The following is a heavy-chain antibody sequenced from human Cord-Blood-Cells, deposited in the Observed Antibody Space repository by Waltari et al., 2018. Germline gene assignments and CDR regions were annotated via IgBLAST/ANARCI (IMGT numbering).Heavy chain of an antibody. J-gene: IGHJ3*02. V-gene: IGHV4-39*01. CDR3: ARRGIAAAGDAFDI. CDR2: IYYSGST. D-gene: IGHD6-13*01. Sequence: LQLPESGPGVVKPSETLSRTSTVSGGPIRRSSYYWGWIRQPPGKGLEWIGSIYYSGSTYYNPSLKSRVTISVDTSKNQFSLKLSSVTAADTAVYYCARRGIAAAGDAFDIWGQGTMVTVSS. CDR1: GGPIRRSSYY.